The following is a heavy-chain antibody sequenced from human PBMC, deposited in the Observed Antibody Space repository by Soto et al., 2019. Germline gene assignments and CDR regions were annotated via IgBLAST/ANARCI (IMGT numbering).Heavy chain of an antibody. D-gene: IGHD4-17*01. CDR1: GYTFTGYY. CDR3: AREGALLYGGNPDYYYTVGV. Sequence: GASVKVSCKASGYTFTGYYMHWVRQAPGQGLEWMGWINPNSGGTNYAQKFQGRVTMTRDTSKNQFSLKLSSVTAADTAVYYCAREGALLYGGNPDYYYTVGVWGQGTTVTVSS. V-gene: IGHV1-2*02. CDR2: INPNSGGT. J-gene: IGHJ6*02.